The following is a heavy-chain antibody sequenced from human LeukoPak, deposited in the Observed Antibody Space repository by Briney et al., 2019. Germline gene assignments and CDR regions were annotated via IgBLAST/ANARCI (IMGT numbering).Heavy chain of an antibody. CDR1: GFIFSSYS. Sequence: GGSLRLSCAASGFIFSSYSMDWVRQAPGKGLEWVSYISSSSSTIYYADSVKGRFTIARDNARNSLHLQMNSLRAEDTAVYYCARLRCDVTSCFGKYYFDHWGQGTLVTVSS. D-gene: IGHD2-2*01. CDR3: ARLRCDVTSCFGKYYFDH. CDR2: ISSSSSTI. J-gene: IGHJ4*02. V-gene: IGHV3-48*04.